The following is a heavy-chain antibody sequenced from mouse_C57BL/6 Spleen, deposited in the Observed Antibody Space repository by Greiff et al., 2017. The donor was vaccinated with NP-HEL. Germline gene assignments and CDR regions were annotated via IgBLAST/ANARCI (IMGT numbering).Heavy chain of an antibody. CDR3: AREKLGLFDY. J-gene: IGHJ2*01. CDR1: GISITTGNYR. D-gene: IGHD4-1*01. CDR2: IYYSGTI. V-gene: IGHV3-5*01. Sequence: DVKLQESGPGLVKPSQTVFLTCTVTGISITTGNYRWSWIRQFPGNKLEWIGYIYYSGTITYNPSLTSRTTITRDTPKNQFFLEMNSLTAEDTATYYCAREKLGLFDYWGQGTTLTVSS.